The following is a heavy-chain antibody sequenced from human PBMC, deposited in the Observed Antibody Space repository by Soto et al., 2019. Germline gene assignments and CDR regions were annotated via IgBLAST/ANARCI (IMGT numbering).Heavy chain of an antibody. J-gene: IGHJ6*02. Sequence: PSPTLSLPCVISGDSVSGNSAAWNWIRQSPSRGLEWLGRTYYRSKWDNDYAVSVKGRIIINPDTSKNQFSLQLNSVTPEDTAVYYCARDLVDFRSSYPYYYGMDVWGQGTTVTVSS. D-gene: IGHD3-3*01. CDR3: ARDLVDFRSSYPYYYGMDV. V-gene: IGHV6-1*01. CDR2: TYYRSKWDN. CDR1: GDSVSGNSAA.